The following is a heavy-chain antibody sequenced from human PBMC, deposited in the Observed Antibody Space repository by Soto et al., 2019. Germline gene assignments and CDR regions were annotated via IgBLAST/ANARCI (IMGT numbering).Heavy chain of an antibody. CDR3: WSRGSSWRYYYYYYGMDV. D-gene: IGHD6-13*01. CDR2: IYHSGST. V-gene: IGHV4-4*02. CDR1: GGSISSSNW. J-gene: IGHJ6*02. Sequence: PSETLSLTCAVSGGSISSSNWWSWVRQPPGKGLEWIGEIYHSGSTNYNPSLKSRVTISVDKSKNQFSLKLSSVTAADTAVYYCWSRGSSWRYYYYYYGMDVWGQGTTVTVS.